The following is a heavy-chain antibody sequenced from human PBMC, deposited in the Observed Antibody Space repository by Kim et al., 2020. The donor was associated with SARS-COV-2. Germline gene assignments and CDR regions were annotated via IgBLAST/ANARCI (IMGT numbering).Heavy chain of an antibody. CDR3: ARDYNILGPDY. CDR2: ILYTGST. J-gene: IGHJ4*02. CDR1: DGSISSKNYY. Sequence: SETLSLTCTVSDGSISSKNYYWAWIRQPPGKGLEWSGNILYTGSTYYSPSLKSRVTISVDTSKNQFSLKLSSVTAADTAVYYCARDYNILGPDYWGQGIL. D-gene: IGHD1-20*01. V-gene: IGHV4-39*02.